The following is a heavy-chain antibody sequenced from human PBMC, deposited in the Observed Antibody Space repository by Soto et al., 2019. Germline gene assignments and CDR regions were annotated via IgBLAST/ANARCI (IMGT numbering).Heavy chain of an antibody. D-gene: IGHD3-9*01. V-gene: IGHV3-21*01. CDR2: ISSSSSYI. J-gene: IGHJ5*02. CDR3: ARDLRTGYYLSWFDP. Sequence: PGGSLRLSCAASGFTFSSYSMNWVRQDPGKGLEWVSSISSSSSYIYYADSVKGRFTISRDNAKNSLYLQMNSLRAEDTAVYYCARDLRTGYYLSWFDPWGQGTLVTVSS. CDR1: GFTFSSYS.